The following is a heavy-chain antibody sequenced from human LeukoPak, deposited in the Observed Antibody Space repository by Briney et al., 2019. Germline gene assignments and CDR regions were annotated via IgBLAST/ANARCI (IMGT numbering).Heavy chain of an antibody. CDR3: AKDPVDYYDSSGYLAPPTE. J-gene: IGHJ4*02. CDR1: GFTFSSYG. V-gene: IGHV3-30*18. CDR2: ISYDGSNK. D-gene: IGHD3-22*01. Sequence: PGRSLRLSCAASGFTFSSYGMHWVRQAPGKGLEWVAVISYDGSNKYYADSVKGRFTISRDNSKNTLYLQMNSLRAEDTAVYYCAKDPVDYYDSSGYLAPPTEGGQGTLVTVSS.